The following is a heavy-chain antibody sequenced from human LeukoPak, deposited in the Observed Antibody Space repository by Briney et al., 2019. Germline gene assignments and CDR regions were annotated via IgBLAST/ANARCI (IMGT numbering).Heavy chain of an antibody. CDR2: ISYDGSNK. CDR1: GFTFSSYA. D-gene: IGHD4-23*01. J-gene: IGHJ4*02. CDR3: ARVGVGGQRSFDY. Sequence: GGSLRLSCAASGFTFSSYAMHWVRQAPGKGLEWVAVISYDGSNKYYADSVKGRFTISRDNSKNTLYLQMNSLRAEDTAVYYCARVGVGGQRSFDYWGQGTLVTVSS. V-gene: IGHV3-30-3*01.